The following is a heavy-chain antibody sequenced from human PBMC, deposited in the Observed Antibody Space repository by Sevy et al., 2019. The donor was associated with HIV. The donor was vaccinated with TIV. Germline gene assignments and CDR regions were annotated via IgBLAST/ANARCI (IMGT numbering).Heavy chain of an antibody. J-gene: IGHJ4*02. CDR1: GVSVSSDTYY. D-gene: IGHD3-22*01. CDR3: AREPYFFDKSGYYWDY. CDR2: VYHTGST. Sequence: KQSQTLSLTCAVSGVSVSSDTYYWSWIRQPPGKGLEWIGYVYHTGSTNYSPSFKSRVTISVDTSKNQFSLGLFSVAAADTAVYYCAREPYFFDKSGYYWDYWGQGALVTVSS. V-gene: IGHV4-61*01.